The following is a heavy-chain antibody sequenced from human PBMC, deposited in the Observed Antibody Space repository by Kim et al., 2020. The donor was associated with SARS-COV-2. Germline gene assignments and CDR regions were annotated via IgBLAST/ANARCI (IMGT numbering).Heavy chain of an antibody. Sequence: TYAPSLKMRFTISVDPSKNPFSLKLGSVTAADTAVYYCASRIVGATEVLDYWGQGTLVTVSS. J-gene: IGHJ4*02. D-gene: IGHD1-26*01. V-gene: IGHV4-34*01. CDR3: ASRIVGATEVLDY.